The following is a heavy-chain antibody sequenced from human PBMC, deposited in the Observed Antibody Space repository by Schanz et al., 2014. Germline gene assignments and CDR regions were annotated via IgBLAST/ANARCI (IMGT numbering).Heavy chain of an antibody. CDR2: IGGSGDST. V-gene: IGHV3-23*04. J-gene: IGHJ4*02. D-gene: IGHD3-9*01. Sequence: EVQLEESGGGLVQPGGSLRLSCEASGFTFSNYGMNWVRQAPEKGLEWVSGIGGSGDSTHYADSVKGRFIISRDNSKNTLYLQVNSLRAEDTAVYYCAKHVRSLTGNDYWGQGTLVTVSS. CDR1: GFTFSNYG. CDR3: AKHVRSLTGNDY.